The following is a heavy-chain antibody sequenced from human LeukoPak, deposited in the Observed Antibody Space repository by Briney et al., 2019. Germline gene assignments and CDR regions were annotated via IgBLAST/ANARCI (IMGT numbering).Heavy chain of an antibody. CDR1: GGSISSYY. J-gene: IGHJ5*02. D-gene: IGHD4-11*01. Sequence: SETLSLTCTVSGGSISSYYWSWIRQPPGKGLEWIGYIYYSGSTNYNPSLESRVTISVDTSKNQFSLKLSSVTAADTAVYYCARAVTGNWFDPWGQGTLVTVSS. CDR3: ARAVTGNWFDP. V-gene: IGHV4-59*01. CDR2: IYYSGST.